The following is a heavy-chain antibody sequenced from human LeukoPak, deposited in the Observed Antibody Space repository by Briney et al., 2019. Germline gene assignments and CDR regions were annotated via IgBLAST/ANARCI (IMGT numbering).Heavy chain of an antibody. D-gene: IGHD3-10*01. CDR2: ISGTGGST. CDR1: GFTFRSYA. CDR3: AKDSTDLLWFGELSIGGMDV. Sequence: GGSLRLSCGTSGFTFRSYAMSWVRQAPGKGLDWVSGISGTGGSTYYADSVKGRFTVSRDNSKNTLYLQMNSLRDEDTAVYYCAKDSTDLLWFGELSIGGMDVWGQGTTVTVSS. V-gene: IGHV3-23*01. J-gene: IGHJ6*02.